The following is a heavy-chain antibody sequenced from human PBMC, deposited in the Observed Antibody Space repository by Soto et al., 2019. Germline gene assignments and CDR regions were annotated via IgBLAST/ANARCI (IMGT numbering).Heavy chain of an antibody. J-gene: IGHJ5*02. CDR1: GVTISSGGYY. Sequence: SETLSLTCTVSGVTISSGGYYWSWIRQHPGKGLEWIGDIYNSGSTYYNPSLKSRVTISVDTSKNQFSLKLSSVTAADTAVYYCARGQVVVVPAAILNWFDPWGQGTLVTVSS. CDR3: ARGQVVVVPAAILNWFDP. V-gene: IGHV4-39*07. CDR2: IYNSGST. D-gene: IGHD2-2*02.